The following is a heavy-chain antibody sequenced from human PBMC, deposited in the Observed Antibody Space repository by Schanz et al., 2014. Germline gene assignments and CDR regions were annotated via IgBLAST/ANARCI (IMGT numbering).Heavy chain of an antibody. CDR1: GDSITSNRW. CDR3: ARGDISGYNGGLMDT. D-gene: IGHD5-12*01. V-gene: IGHV4-4*02. CDR2: IYHSGRT. Sequence: QVQLQESGPGLVKPSGTLSLTCAVSGDSITSNRWWSWVRQPPGKGLEWIGEIYHSGRTIYDPSRKSRVTRSMGNANNQLSRKVSSVTAADTAIYYGARGDISGYNGGLMDTGGQGTLVTVSS. J-gene: IGHJ5*02.